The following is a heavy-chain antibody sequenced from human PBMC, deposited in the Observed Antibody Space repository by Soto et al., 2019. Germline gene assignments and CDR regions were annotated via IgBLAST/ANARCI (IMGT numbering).Heavy chain of an antibody. J-gene: IGHJ3*02. CDR2: IYYSGST. D-gene: IGHD4-17*01. CDR1: GGSISSGGYY. CDR3: ARDSLSTTGAFDI. Sequence: TLSLTCTVSGGSISSGGYYWSWIRQHPGKGLEWIGYIYYSGSTYYNPSLKSRVTISVDTSKNQFSLKLSSVTAADTAVYYCARDSLSTTGAFDIWGQGTMVTVSS. V-gene: IGHV4-31*03.